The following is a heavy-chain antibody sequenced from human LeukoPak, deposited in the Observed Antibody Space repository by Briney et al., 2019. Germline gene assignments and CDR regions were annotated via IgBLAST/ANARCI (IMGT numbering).Heavy chain of an antibody. D-gene: IGHD6-19*01. V-gene: IGHV3-7*01. Sequence: GGSLRLSCAASGFTFSSYWLSWVRQAAGNGLEWVANIKQDGSEKYYVDSVKGRFTISRDNAKNSLYLQMNSLRAEDTAVYYCARVRGAGLFDYWGQGTLVTVSS. CDR3: ARVRGAGLFDY. J-gene: IGHJ4*02. CDR1: GFTFSSYW. CDR2: IKQDGSEK.